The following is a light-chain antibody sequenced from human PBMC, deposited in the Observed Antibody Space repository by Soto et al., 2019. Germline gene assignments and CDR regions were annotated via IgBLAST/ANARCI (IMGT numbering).Light chain of an antibody. CDR1: QSIINS. Sequence: IQMTQSPSTLAASVGYRLTITCRASQSIINSLGWYQQKXGKAPKFLIYYASSLESGVPSRFSGSGSGTEYTLTISSLPPDDFETYYCQQYDSVLGTFGPGTKVDIK. J-gene: IGKJ1*01. CDR2: YAS. CDR3: QQYDSVLGT. V-gene: IGKV1-5*01.